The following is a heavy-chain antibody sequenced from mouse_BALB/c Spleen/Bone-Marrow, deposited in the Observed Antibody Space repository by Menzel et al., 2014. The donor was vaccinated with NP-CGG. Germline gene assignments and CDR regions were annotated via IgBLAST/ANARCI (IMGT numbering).Heavy chain of an antibody. Sequence: EVKLMESGAELVKPGASVKISCKASGYTFTDYNMDWVKQSHGKSLEWIGDINPNYDGTSYNQKFKGKATLTVDKSSSTAYMELRSLTSEDTAVYYCARGQSLPDWYFDVWGAGTTVTVSS. CDR2: INPNYDGT. CDR1: GYTFTDYN. D-gene: IGHD2-5*01. J-gene: IGHJ1*01. V-gene: IGHV1-18*01. CDR3: ARGQSLPDWYFDV.